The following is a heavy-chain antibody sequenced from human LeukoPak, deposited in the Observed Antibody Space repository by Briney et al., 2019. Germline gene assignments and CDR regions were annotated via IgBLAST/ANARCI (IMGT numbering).Heavy chain of an antibody. CDR1: GGSISSYY. D-gene: IGHD3-10*01. CDR2: IYTSGST. Sequence: SETLSLTCTVSGGSISSYYWSWIRQPAGKGLEWIGRIYTSGSTNYNPSLKSRVTMSVDTSKNQFSLKLSSVTAADTAVYYCARATYYYGSGSYDHFDYRGQGTLVTVSS. CDR3: ARATYYYGSGSYDHFDY. J-gene: IGHJ4*02. V-gene: IGHV4-4*07.